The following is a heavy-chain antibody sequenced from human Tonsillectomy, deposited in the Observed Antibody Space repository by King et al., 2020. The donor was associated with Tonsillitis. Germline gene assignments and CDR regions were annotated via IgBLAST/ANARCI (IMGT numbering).Heavy chain of an antibody. J-gene: IGHJ5*02. CDR2: IYYSGST. D-gene: IGHD2-2*01. V-gene: IGHV4-39*01. CDR1: GGSLSTSYYY. CDR3: ARQRDIVRVPAAPPINYNGCDP. Sequence: QLQESGPGLVKPSETLSLTCTVSGGSLSTSYYYWGWIRQPPGKGLEWIGSIYYSGSTYYGPSLKSRVTISVDTSKNQFSLKLNSVTAADTAVYYCARQRDIVRVPAAPPINYNGCDPWGQGTRVTVAS.